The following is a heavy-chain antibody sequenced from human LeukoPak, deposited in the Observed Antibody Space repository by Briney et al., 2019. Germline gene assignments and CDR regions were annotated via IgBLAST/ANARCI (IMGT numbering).Heavy chain of an antibody. Sequence: PGRSLRLSCAASAFTFSNYAMHWVRQAPGKGLEWVAIIWYDGSNKHYADSVRGRFTISRDNSKNTLYLQMNSLRAEDTAVYYCARGWNYFDYWGQGTLVTVSS. D-gene: IGHD5-24*01. J-gene: IGHJ4*02. CDR1: AFTFSNYA. CDR3: ARGWNYFDY. CDR2: IWYDGSNK. V-gene: IGHV3-33*01.